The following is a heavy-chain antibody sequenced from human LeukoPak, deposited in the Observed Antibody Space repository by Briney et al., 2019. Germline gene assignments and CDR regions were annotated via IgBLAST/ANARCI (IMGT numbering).Heavy chain of an antibody. V-gene: IGHV4-59*08. J-gene: IGHJ3*02. CDR3: ARPIVGATSAFDI. CDR1: GGSISSYY. D-gene: IGHD1-26*01. CDR2: IYYSGSS. Sequence: SETLSLTCTVSGGSISSYYWSRIRQPPGKGLEWIGYIYYSGSSNYNPSLKSRVTISVDTSKKQFSLKLSSVTAADTAVYYCARPIVGATSAFDIWGQGTMVTVSS.